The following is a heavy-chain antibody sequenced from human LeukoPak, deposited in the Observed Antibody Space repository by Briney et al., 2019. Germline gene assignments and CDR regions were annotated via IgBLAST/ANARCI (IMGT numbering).Heavy chain of an antibody. J-gene: IGHJ5*02. V-gene: IGHV1-69*13. D-gene: IGHD2-2*01. Sequence: ASVKVSCEASGGTFSNYAISWVRQAPGQGLEWMGGIIPIFGTVNYAQNFQGRVTITADESTSTAYMELSSLRSEDTAVYYCARDIRAWDIVVVPAAPRFDPWGQGTLVTVSS. CDR1: GGTFSNYA. CDR3: ARDIRAWDIVVVPAAPRFDP. CDR2: IIPIFGTV.